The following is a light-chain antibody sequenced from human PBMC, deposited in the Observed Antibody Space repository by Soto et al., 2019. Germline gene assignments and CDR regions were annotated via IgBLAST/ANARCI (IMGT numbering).Light chain of an antibody. Sequence: EIVLTQSPGTLSLSPGERATLSCRASQNVGSRYLAWYQQKPGQAPRLLIYGTSNRATGIPDRFSGSGSGTDFTLTISSLEPEDFAVYYCQQRSNWPQTFGQGTKVDIK. J-gene: IGKJ1*01. CDR1: QNVGSRY. V-gene: IGKV3D-20*02. CDR3: QQRSNWPQT. CDR2: GTS.